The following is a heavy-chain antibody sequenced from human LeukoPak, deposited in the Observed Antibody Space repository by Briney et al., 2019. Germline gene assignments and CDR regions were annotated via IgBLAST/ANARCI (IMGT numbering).Heavy chain of an antibody. V-gene: IGHV1-69*13. CDR2: IIPIFGTA. CDR3: ARSEANDILTGLFPFDY. Sequence: SVKVSCKASGGTFSSYAISWVRQAPGQGLGWMGGIIPIFGTANYAQKFQGRVTITADESTSTAYMELSSLRSEDTAVYYCARSEANDILTGLFPFDYWGQGTLVTVSS. J-gene: IGHJ4*02. D-gene: IGHD3-9*01. CDR1: GGTFSSYA.